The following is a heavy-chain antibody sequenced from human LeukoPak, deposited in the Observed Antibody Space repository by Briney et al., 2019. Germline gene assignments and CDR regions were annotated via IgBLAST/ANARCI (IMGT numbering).Heavy chain of an antibody. J-gene: IGHJ4*02. D-gene: IGHD3-9*01. CDR2: IFHDGTT. CDR3: ARRPTIDWGLYY. V-gene: IGHV4-4*02. CDR1: GGSISSSKW. Sequence: SGTLSLTCGVSGGSISSSKWWSWVRQPPGKGLEWIGDIFHDGTTNFNPSLKSRLTLSTDKSKNQFSLKLSSVTAADTAVYYCARRPTIDWGLYYWGQGTLVTVSS.